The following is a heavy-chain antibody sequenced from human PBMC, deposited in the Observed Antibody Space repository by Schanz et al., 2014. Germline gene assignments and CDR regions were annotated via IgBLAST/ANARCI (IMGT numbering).Heavy chain of an antibody. CDR2: ISGSSSTK. Sequence: EVRLLESGGGLVQPGGSLRLSCAASGISFSRFRMYWVRQAPGKGLEWVSYISGSSSTKYYADSVKGRFTISRDNAKNTLYLQMNSLRVEDTAEYYCVRLDVHDYWGQGTLVTVSA. CDR3: VRLDVHDY. D-gene: IGHD3-16*01. V-gene: IGHV3-48*01. CDR1: GISFSRFR. J-gene: IGHJ4*02.